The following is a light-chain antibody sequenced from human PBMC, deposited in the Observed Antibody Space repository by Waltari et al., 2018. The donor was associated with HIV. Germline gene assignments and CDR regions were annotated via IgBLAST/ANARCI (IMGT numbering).Light chain of an antibody. CDR1: HIGSKT. J-gene: IGLJ2*01. V-gene: IGLV3-21*04. CDR2: NDS. Sequence: SYVLTQPPSVSVAPGKTATITCGGNHIGSKTVHWCQQRPGQAPVLVSYNDSDRPSGLPERFSGSNSGNTATLTSTRVEAGDEADYYCQVWDSSSDHVVFGGGTKLTVL. CDR3: QVWDSSSDHVV.